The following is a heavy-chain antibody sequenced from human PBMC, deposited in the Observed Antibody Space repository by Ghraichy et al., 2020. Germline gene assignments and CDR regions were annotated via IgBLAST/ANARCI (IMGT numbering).Heavy chain of an antibody. CDR2: ISSTSRNK. CDR1: GFTFSAYD. V-gene: IGHV3-48*01. Sequence: GGSLRLSCVGYGFTFSAYDLNWVRQSPGKGLDWIAYISSTSRNKFYADSVEGRFTISRDNARNTLYLTLSILRVEDLGVYFCASPSSGQSFSYYDCMDVWGPGTTVTVSS. D-gene: IGHD3-10*01. J-gene: IGHJ6*02. CDR3: ASPSSGQSFSYYDCMDV.